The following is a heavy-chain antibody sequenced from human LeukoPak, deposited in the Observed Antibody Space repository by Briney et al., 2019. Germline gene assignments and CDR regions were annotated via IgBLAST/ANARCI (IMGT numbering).Heavy chain of an antibody. CDR3: ARGQHWNYRNWFDP. CDR1: GYTFTGYY. CDR2: INPNSGGT. Sequence: GASVKVSCKASGYTFTGYYMHWVRQAPGQGLEWMGWINPNSGGTHYAQKFQGRVTMTRDTSISTAYMELSRLRSDDTAVYYCARGQHWNYRNWFDPWGQGTLVTVSS. V-gene: IGHV1-2*02. D-gene: IGHD1-7*01. J-gene: IGHJ5*02.